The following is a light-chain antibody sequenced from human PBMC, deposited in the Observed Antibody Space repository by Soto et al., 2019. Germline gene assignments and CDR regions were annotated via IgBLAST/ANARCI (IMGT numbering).Light chain of an antibody. Sequence: QSALTQPASVSGSPGQSITISCTGSSSDVGGYDYVCWYQQYPGKAPKLIIYAVTDRPSGVSNRFSGSKSGNTASLIISGLQAEDEADYYCSSYTTSRTVVFGGGTKVTVL. CDR3: SSYTTSRTVV. CDR1: SSDVGGYDY. V-gene: IGLV2-14*03. CDR2: AVT. J-gene: IGLJ2*01.